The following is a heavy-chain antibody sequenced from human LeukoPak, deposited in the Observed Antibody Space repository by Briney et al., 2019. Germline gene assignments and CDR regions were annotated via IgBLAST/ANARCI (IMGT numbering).Heavy chain of an antibody. CDR3: ARTPTIVGATSFDS. J-gene: IGHJ4*02. V-gene: IGHV1-24*01. CDR1: GYTLTEVS. CDR2: FDPEDGET. D-gene: IGHD1-26*01. Sequence: ASVKVSCKVSGYTLTEVSMHWVRQAPGKGLEWMGGFDPEDGETFYAQKFQGRVTMTEDTSTDTPYMELSSLRSDDTAVYYCARTPTIVGATSFDSWGQGTLVTVSS.